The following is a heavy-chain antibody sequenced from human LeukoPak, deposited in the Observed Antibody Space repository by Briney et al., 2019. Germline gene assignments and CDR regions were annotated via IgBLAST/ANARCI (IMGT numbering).Heavy chain of an antibody. Sequence: SETLSLTCAVYGGSFSGYYWSWIRQPPGKGLEWIGEINHSGSTNYNPSLKSRVTISVDTSKNQFSLKLSPVTAADTAVYYCARETSLLLWFGEINNWFDPWGQGTLVTVSS. CDR3: ARETSLLLWFGEINNWFDP. V-gene: IGHV4-34*01. CDR1: GGSFSGYY. CDR2: INHSGST. D-gene: IGHD3-10*01. J-gene: IGHJ5*02.